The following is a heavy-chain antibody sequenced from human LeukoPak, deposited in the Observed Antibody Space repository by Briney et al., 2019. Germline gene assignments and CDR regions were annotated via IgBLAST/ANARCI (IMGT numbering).Heavy chain of an antibody. V-gene: IGHV3-30-3*01. J-gene: IGHJ4*02. D-gene: IGHD1-7*01. CDR3: ARDYWWNYDY. CDR1: GFTFSDYA. CDR2: ISKDGSDK. Sequence: GGSLRLSCAASGFTFSDYAMHWVRQAPGKGLEWVAVISKDGSDKYYPGSVRGRFTISRDNSKNTIYLQMDSLRAEDTAIYYCARDYWWNYDYWGQGTLVTVSS.